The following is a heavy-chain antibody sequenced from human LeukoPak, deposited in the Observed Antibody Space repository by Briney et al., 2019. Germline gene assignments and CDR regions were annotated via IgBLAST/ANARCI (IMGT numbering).Heavy chain of an antibody. D-gene: IGHD1-1*01. Sequence: GGSLRLSCAASGFIFSSYEMNWVRQAPGKGLVWVSRISSDGSRVTYADSVKGRFTISRDNSKNTLYLQMNSLRAEDTAVYYCAKSRVQGFDPWGQGTLVTVSS. J-gene: IGHJ5*02. CDR3: AKSRVQGFDP. CDR2: ISSDGSRV. CDR1: GFIFSSYE. V-gene: IGHV3-74*01.